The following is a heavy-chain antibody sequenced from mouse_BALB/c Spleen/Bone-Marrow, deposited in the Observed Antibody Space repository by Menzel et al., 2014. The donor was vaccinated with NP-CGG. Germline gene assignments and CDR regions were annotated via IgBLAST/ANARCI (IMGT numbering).Heavy chain of an antibody. D-gene: IGHD2-4*01. J-gene: IGHJ3*01. CDR1: GFSLTSYG. CDR2: IWAGGST. CDR3: ARGSTMITDWFAY. Sequence: VKLMESGPGLVAPSQSLSITCTVSGFSLTSYGVHWVRQPPGKGLEWLGVIWAGGSTNYNSALMSRLSISKDNSKSQVFLKMNSLQTDDTAMYYCARGSTMITDWFAYWGQGTLVTVSA. V-gene: IGHV2-9*02.